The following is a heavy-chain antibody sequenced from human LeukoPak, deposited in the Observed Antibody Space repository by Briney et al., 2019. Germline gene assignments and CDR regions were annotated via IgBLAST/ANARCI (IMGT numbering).Heavy chain of an antibody. CDR1: EFTFGDYA. Sequence: GRSLRLSCTASEFTFGDYAMTWVRQAPGKGLEWVGFIRSKAFGGTAEYAASVKGRFTILRDDSRSIAYLHMNSLKTEDTAMYYGARAPYSNFVNLDYWGQGTLVTVSS. CDR3: ARAPYSNFVNLDY. V-gene: IGHV3-49*04. CDR2: IRSKAFGGTA. J-gene: IGHJ4*02. D-gene: IGHD4-11*01.